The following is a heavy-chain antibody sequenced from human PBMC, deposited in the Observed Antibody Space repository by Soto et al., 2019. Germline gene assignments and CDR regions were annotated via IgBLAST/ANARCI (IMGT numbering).Heavy chain of an antibody. Sequence: ASVKVSCKASGYTFTSYGISWVRQAPGQGLEWMGWISAYNGNTNYAQKLQGRVTMTTDTSTSTAYMELRSLRSDDTDVYYCAREGSGGYQLLRYYYYYGMDVWGQGTTVTVSS. CDR2: ISAYNGNT. CDR1: GYTFTSYG. J-gene: IGHJ6*02. CDR3: AREGSGGYQLLRYYYYYGMDV. D-gene: IGHD2-2*01. V-gene: IGHV1-18*04.